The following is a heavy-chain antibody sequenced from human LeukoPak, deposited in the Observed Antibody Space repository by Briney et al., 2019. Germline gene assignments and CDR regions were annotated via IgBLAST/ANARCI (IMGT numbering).Heavy chain of an antibody. CDR3: AKSPVSSCRGSFCYPFDY. CDR1: GFTFSSYG. J-gene: IGHJ4*02. CDR2: ISGSGGST. D-gene: IGHD2-15*01. V-gene: IGHV3-23*01. Sequence: GGTLRLSCAASGFTFSSYGMSWVRQAPGKGLEWVSAISGSGGSTYYADSVKGRFTISRDNSRNTLYLQMNTLRAEDTAVYFCAKSPVSSCRGSFCYPFDYWGQGNLVTVSS.